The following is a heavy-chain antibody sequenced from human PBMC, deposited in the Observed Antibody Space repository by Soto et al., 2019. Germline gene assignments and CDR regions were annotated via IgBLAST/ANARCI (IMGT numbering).Heavy chain of an antibody. D-gene: IGHD2-15*01. CDR1: GYSFTSYW. CDR2: IYPSDSDT. Sequence: GETLKISCKGSGYSFTSYWIGWVRQMPGKGLEWMGIIYPSDSDTRYSPSFQGQVTISADKSISTAYLQWSSLKASDTAMYYCARRGKGYRDYYGMDVWGQGTTVTSP. V-gene: IGHV5-51*01. CDR3: ARRGKGYRDYYGMDV. J-gene: IGHJ6*02.